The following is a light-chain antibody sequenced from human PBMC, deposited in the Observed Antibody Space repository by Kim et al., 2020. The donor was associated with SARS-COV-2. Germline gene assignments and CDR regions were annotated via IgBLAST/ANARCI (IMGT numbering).Light chain of an antibody. CDR1: SSDIGAYNY. CDR3: SSYAGSNNLGV. J-gene: IGLJ3*02. CDR2: EVT. Sequence: QYVTISCTGTSSDIGAYNYVSWYQQRPGKAPKLMIYEVTERPSGVPDRFSGSKSGNTASLTVSGLQAEDEAHYYCSSYAGSNNLGVFGGGTQLTVL. V-gene: IGLV2-8*01.